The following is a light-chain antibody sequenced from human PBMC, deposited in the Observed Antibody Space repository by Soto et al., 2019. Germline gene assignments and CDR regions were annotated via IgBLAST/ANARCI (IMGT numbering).Light chain of an antibody. CDR1: QSITNNY. J-gene: IGKJ4*01. CDR3: QQYGYLVT. Sequence: EIVLTQSPGTLSLSPGERATLSCRASQSITNNYLAWYQQKPGRAHRLLIYGASSGATGIPDRFSGSGSGTDFTLTISRLEPEDFAMYYCQQYGYLVTFGGGTKGDIK. CDR2: GAS. V-gene: IGKV3-20*01.